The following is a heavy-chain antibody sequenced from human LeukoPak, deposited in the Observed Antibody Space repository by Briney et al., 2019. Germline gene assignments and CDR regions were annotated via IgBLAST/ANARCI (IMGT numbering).Heavy chain of an antibody. CDR2: ISSSSSYI. CDR3: VREVDTAMDSTDY. Sequence: GGSLRLSCAASGFTFSSYSMNWVRQAPGKGLEWVSSISSSSSYIYYADSVKGRFTISRDNAKNSLYLQMNSLRAEDTAVYYCVREVDTAMDSTDYWGQGTLVTVSS. V-gene: IGHV3-21*01. J-gene: IGHJ4*02. D-gene: IGHD5-18*01. CDR1: GFTFSSYS.